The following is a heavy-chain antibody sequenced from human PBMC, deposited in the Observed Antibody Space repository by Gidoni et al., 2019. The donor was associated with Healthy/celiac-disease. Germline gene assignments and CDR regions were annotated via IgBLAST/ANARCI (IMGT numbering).Heavy chain of an antibody. CDR2: IIPIFGTA. CDR1: GGTFSSSA. J-gene: IGHJ6*02. CDR3: ARQYSYGYVRVSFSDYYGMDV. D-gene: IGHD5-18*01. Sequence: QVQLVQSGAEVKKPGSSVKVSCKASGGTFSSSAISWVRQAPGQGLEWMGGIIPIFGTANYAQKFQGRVTITADESTSTAYMELSSLRSEDTAVYYCARQYSYGYVRVSFSDYYGMDVWGQGTTVTVSS. V-gene: IGHV1-69*01.